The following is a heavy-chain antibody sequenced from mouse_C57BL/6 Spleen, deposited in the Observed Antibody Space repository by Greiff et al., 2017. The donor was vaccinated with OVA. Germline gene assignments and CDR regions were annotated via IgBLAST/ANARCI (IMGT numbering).Heavy chain of an antibody. J-gene: IGHJ2*01. CDR3: ASSGCYFDF. CDR1: GFNIKDYY. CDR2: IDPEDGAT. D-gene: IGHD3-2*02. V-gene: IGHV14-2*01. Sequence: VQLQQSGAELVKPGASVTLSCTASGFNIKDYYMHWVKQRTEKGLEWMGRIDPEDGATKYAAQFQGKATITSETSSNTAYLQLSSLTSEDTAVYYCASSGCYFDFWGQGTTLTVPS.